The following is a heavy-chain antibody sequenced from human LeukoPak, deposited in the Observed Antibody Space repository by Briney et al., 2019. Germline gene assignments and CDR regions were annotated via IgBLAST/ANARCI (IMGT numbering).Heavy chain of an antibody. D-gene: IGHD3-10*01. CDR1: GFTFSSYG. V-gene: IGHV3-23*01. CDR3: AKNSFYYGSGSYYFDY. Sequence: GGSLRLSCAASGFTFSSYGMSWVRQPPGKGLEWISTISGSGGSTSYADSVKSRFTISRDISKNTLYLQMNSLRAEDTALYYCAKNSFYYGSGSYYFDYWGQGTLVTVSS. CDR2: ISGSGGST. J-gene: IGHJ4*02.